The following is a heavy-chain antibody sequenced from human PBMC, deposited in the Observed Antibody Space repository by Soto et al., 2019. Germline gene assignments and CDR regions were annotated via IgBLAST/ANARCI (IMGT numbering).Heavy chain of an antibody. V-gene: IGHV4-59*01. CDR2: VYYSGST. D-gene: IGHD2-21*01. Sequence: QVQLQESGPGLMKPSETLSLTCDVSGDSISTYYWSWVRQPPGKGLEWIGYVYYSGSTLYNPSLESRVTMSIDMSKKQVALKRTSVIAADTAVYYCARTRMIESWIDYWGHGTLVTV. CDR1: GDSISTYY. J-gene: IGHJ4*01. CDR3: ARTRMIESWIDY.